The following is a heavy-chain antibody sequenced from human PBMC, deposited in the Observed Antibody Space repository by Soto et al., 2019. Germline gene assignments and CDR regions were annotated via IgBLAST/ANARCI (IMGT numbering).Heavy chain of an antibody. V-gene: IGHV4-30-4*01. Sequence: SETLSLTCTVSGGSISTGDYYWNWIRQPPGKGLEWIGYIYYSGITYYNPSLKSRVAISVDTSKTQFSLNLGSVTAADTAVYYCARRKATSASFDYWGKGTLVTAPQ. CDR3: ARRKATSASFDY. J-gene: IGHJ4*02. CDR2: IYYSGIT. CDR1: GGSISTGDYY.